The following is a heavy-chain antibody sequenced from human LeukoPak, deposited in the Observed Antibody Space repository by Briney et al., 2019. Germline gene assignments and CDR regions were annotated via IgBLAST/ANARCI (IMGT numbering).Heavy chain of an antibody. Sequence: ASVKVSCKASGYTFTSYDINWVRQATGQGLEWMGWMNPNNGNTGYAQKFQGRVTMTRDTSISTAYMELSRLRSDDTAVYYCARDERYDSSGYPFDYWGQGTLVTVSS. J-gene: IGHJ4*02. D-gene: IGHD3-22*01. CDR1: GYTFTSYD. CDR2: MNPNNGNT. CDR3: ARDERYDSSGYPFDY. V-gene: IGHV1-8*02.